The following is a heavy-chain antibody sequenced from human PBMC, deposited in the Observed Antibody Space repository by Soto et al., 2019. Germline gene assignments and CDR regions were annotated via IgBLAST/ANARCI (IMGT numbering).Heavy chain of an antibody. Sequence: ASVKVSCKASGYTFNSYGISWVRQAPGQGLEWMGWISVYNGNTNYAQKVQGRVTMTTDTSTSTAYLELRSLRSDDTAVYYCARDGRNGGYFDYWGQGTVVTVSS. CDR1: GYTFNSYG. CDR3: ARDGRNGGYFDY. D-gene: IGHD2-8*01. V-gene: IGHV1-18*01. J-gene: IGHJ4*02. CDR2: ISVYNGNT.